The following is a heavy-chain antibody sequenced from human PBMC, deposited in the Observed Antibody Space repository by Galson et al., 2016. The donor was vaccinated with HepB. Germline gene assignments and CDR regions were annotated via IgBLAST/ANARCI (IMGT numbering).Heavy chain of an antibody. CDR1: GFTFNIYA. V-gene: IGHV3-23*01. CDR2: ICSGGTT. CDR3: ARLGGNYRTTSHFDY. Sequence: SLRLSCAASGFTFNIYAMSWVRLAPGKGLEWVSAICSGGTTYYADSVKGRFTISRDNSKNTLSLQMNSLRAEDTAVYYCARLGGNYRTTSHFDYWGQGTLVTVSS. J-gene: IGHJ4*02. D-gene: IGHD1-26*01.